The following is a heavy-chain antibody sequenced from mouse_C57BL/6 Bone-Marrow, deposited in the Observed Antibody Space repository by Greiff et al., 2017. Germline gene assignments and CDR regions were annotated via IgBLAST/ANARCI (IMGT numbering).Heavy chain of an antibody. Sequence: LQQPGAELVKPGASVKLSCKASGYTFTSYWMHWVKQRPGQGLEWIGMIHPNSGSTNYNEKFKSKATLTVDKSPSTAYMQLSSLTSEDSAVYYCARLITTVGFDVWGTGTTVTVSS. J-gene: IGHJ1*03. CDR1: GYTFTSYW. CDR3: ARLITTVGFDV. D-gene: IGHD1-1*01. V-gene: IGHV1-64*01. CDR2: IHPNSGST.